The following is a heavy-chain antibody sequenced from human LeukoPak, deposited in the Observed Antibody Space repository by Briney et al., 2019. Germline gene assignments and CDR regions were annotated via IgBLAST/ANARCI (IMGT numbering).Heavy chain of an antibody. CDR1: GFTFSSYA. CDR2: ISGSGGST. J-gene: IGHJ6*03. V-gene: IGHV3-23*01. Sequence: GSLRLSCAASGFTFSSYAMSWVRQAPGKGLEWVSAISGSGGSTYYADSVKGRFTISRDNSKNTLYLQMNSLRAEDTAVYYCAKGSCSSTSCYYYYMDVWGKGTTVTVSS. CDR3: AKGSCSSTSCYYYYMDV. D-gene: IGHD2-2*01.